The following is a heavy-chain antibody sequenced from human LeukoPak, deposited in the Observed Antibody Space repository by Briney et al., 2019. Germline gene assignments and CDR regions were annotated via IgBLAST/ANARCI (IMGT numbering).Heavy chain of an antibody. Sequence: SVKVSCKASGGTFSSYAISWVRQAPGQGLEWMGGIIPIFGTANYAQKFQGRVTITTDESTSTAYMELSSLRSEDTAVYYCARALQGYDFWSGYRNYCYYMDVWGKGTTVTVSS. J-gene: IGHJ6*03. V-gene: IGHV1-69*05. CDR1: GGTFSSYA. CDR2: IIPIFGTA. D-gene: IGHD3-3*01. CDR3: ARALQGYDFWSGYRNYCYYMDV.